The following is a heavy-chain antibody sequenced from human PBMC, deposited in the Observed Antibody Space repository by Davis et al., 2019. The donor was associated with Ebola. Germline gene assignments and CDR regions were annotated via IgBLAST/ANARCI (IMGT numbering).Heavy chain of an antibody. V-gene: IGHV3-30*04. CDR2: VSHSEREK. D-gene: IGHD6-19*01. J-gene: IGHJ4*02. CDR1: GFTFSNYA. CDR3: ARQRAAPAGPRDFDC. Sequence: PGGSLRLSCAASGFTFSNYAMHWVRRAPGKGLEWVAVVSHSEREKFYADSVKGRFTISRDNSENTLYLQMNSLTADDTAVYYCARQRAAPAGPRDFDCWGQGALVTVSS.